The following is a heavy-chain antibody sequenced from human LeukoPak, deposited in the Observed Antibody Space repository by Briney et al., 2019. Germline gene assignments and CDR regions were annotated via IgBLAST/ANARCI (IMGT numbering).Heavy chain of an antibody. J-gene: IGHJ6*03. CDR3: ARAARSGSYYAYYMDV. D-gene: IGHD1-26*01. CDR2: ISSSSSTI. V-gene: IGHV3-48*01. Sequence: PGGSLRLSCAASGFTFSSYSMNWVRQAPGKGLEWVSYISSSSSTIYYADSVKGRFTISRDNAKNSLYLQMNSLRAEDTAVCYCARAARSGSYYAYYMDVWGKGTTVTVSS. CDR1: GFTFSSYS.